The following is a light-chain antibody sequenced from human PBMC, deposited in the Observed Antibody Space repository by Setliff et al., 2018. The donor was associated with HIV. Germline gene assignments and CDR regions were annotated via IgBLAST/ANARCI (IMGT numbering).Light chain of an antibody. CDR3: CSYTGSGTYV. J-gene: IGLJ1*01. Sequence: QSALTQPASVSGSPGQSITISCNGTSSDLGSYNLVSWYQEPPGKVPKLIIYEVSKRSSGLPYRFSGSKSGNTASLTIVGLQPEDEADYYCCSYTGSGTYVFGTGTKVTVL. V-gene: IGLV2-23*02. CDR1: SSDLGSYNL. CDR2: EVS.